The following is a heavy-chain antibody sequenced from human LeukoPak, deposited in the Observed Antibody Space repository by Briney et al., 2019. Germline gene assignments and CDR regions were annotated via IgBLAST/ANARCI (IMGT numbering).Heavy chain of an antibody. CDR3: AGHHPRNTVDF. J-gene: IGHJ4*02. V-gene: IGHV4-59*08. CDR1: GGSISNYY. D-gene: IGHD2/OR15-2a*01. Sequence: SSETLSLTCTVSGGSISNYYWSWIRQPPGKGLEWIGYISHSGSTNYSPSLESRVTISLDTSKNQFSLKLSSVTAADTAVYYCAGHHPRNTVDFWGQGTLVTVSS. CDR2: ISHSGST.